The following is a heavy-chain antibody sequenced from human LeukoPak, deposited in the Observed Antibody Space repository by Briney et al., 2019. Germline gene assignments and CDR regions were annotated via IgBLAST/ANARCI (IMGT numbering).Heavy chain of an antibody. V-gene: IGHV2-70*11. CDR2: IDWDDDQ. D-gene: IGHD3-10*01. CDR1: GFSLSSREVC. J-gene: IGHJ4*02. CDR3: ARGSGSYTPLDY. Sequence: SGPTLVNPTQTPTLSCTLSGFSLSSREVCVSWIRQPPGKALEWLARIDWDDDQYYNTTLKTRLTVSKDTYKNQVVLTMTNMDPVDTATYYCARGSGSYTPLDYRGAGTLVTVSS.